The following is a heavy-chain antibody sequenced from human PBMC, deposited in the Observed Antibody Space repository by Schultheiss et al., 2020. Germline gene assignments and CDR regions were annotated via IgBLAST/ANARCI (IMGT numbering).Heavy chain of an antibody. CDR1: GGSISSYY. D-gene: IGHD2-15*01. J-gene: IGHJ5*02. V-gene: IGHV4-4*07. CDR3: AREVVAAKYNWFDP. CDR2: IYTSGST. Sequence: SETLSLTCTVSGGSISSYYWSWIRQPAGKGLEWIGRIYTSGSTNYNPSLKSRVTMSVDTSKNQFSLKLSSVTAADTAVYYCAREVVAAKYNWFDPWGQGTLVTVSS.